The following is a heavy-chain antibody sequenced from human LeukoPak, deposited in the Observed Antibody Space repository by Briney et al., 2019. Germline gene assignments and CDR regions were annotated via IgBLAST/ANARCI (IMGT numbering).Heavy chain of an antibody. CDR2: FDPEDGET. V-gene: IGHV1-24*01. D-gene: IGHD3-22*01. CDR3: ATGVGSSGYYTYYYYMDV. J-gene: IGHJ6*03. Sequence: ASVKVSCKVSGYTLTELSMHWVRQAPGKGLEWMGGFDPEDGETIYAQKFQGRVTMTEDTSTDTAYMGLSSLRSEDTAVYYCATGVGSSGYYTYYYYMDVWGKGTTVTVSS. CDR1: GYTLTELS.